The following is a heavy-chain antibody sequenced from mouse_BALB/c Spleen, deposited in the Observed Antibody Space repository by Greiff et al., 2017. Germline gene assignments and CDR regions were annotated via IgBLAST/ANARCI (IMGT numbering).Heavy chain of an antibody. CDR2: INPNNGGT. Sequence: EVQLQQSGPELVKPGASVKIPCKASGYTFTDYNMDWVKQSHGKSLEWIGDINPNNGGTIYNQKFKGKATLTVDKSSSTAYMELRSLTSEDTAVYYCARWNYRYDEGYYYAMDYWGQGTSVTVSS. D-gene: IGHD2-14*01. CDR3: ARWNYRYDEGYYYAMDY. J-gene: IGHJ4*01. CDR1: GYTFTDYN. V-gene: IGHV1-18*01.